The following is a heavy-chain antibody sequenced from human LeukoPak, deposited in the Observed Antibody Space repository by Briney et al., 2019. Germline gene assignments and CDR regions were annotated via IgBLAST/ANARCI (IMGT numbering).Heavy chain of an antibody. CDR1: GFTFSSYA. CDR3: AKGGYGLNRFDP. J-gene: IGHJ5*02. CDR2: ISYDGSNK. Sequence: GGSLRLSCAASGFTFSSYAMHWVRQAPGKGLEWVAVISYDGSNKYYADSVKGRFTISRDNSKNTLYLQMNSLRVEDTAVYYCAKGGYGLNRFDPWGQGTLVTVSS. V-gene: IGHV3-30-3*01. D-gene: IGHD5-18*01.